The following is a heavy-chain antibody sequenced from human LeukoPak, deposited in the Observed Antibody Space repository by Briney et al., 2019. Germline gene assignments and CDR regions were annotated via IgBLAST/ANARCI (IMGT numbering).Heavy chain of an antibody. CDR3: ARDRFRYSSSSRFDP. CDR2: ISSSGSTI. J-gene: IGHJ5*02. CDR1: GFTFSDYY. V-gene: IGHV3-11*01. D-gene: IGHD6-13*01. Sequence: GGTLRLSCAATGFTFSDYYMSWIRQAPGKRLEWVSYISSSGSTIYYEDSVKGRFTISRDNAKNSLYLQMNSLRAEDTAVYYCARDRFRYSSSSRFDPWGQGTLVTVSS.